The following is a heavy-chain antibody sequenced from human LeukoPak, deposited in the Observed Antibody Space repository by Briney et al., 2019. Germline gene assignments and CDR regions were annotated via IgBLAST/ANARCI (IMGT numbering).Heavy chain of an antibody. V-gene: IGHV4-30-2*01. CDR2: IYHSGST. J-gene: IGHJ4*02. Sequence: SETLSLTCTVSGGSISSGGYYWSWIRQPPGKGLEWIGYIYHSGSTYYNPSLKSRVTISVDRSKNQFSLKLSSVTAADTAVYYCARRTRAGTYYFDYWGQGTLVTVSS. CDR1: GGSISSGGYY. D-gene: IGHD6-19*01. CDR3: ARRTRAGTYYFDY.